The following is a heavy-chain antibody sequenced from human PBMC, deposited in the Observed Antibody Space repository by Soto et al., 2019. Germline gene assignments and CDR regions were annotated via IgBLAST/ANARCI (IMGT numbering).Heavy chain of an antibody. D-gene: IGHD6-19*01. V-gene: IGHV3-23*01. CDR2: ISGSGTTA. CDR3: AKTTDGWFSAFEI. CDR1: GFIFSSYA. J-gene: IGHJ3*02. Sequence: EVQLLESGGGLVQPGGSLRLSCAASGFIFSSYAMSWVRQAPGKGLEWVSAISGSGTTAYYADSVKGRFTFSRDNSKKTMYLQMNSLRAEETAVYYCAKTTDGWFSAFEIWGQGTIVTVSS.